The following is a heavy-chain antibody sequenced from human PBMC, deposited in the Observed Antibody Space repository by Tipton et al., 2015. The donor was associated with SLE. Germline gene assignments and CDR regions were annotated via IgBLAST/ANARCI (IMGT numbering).Heavy chain of an antibody. J-gene: IGHJ5*02. CDR3: ARVKDSQLWVAP. D-gene: IGHD1-1*01. CDR2: IYLSGRT. Sequence: TLSLTCTVSGGSISSVTYYWTWIRQYPGKGLEWIGYIYLSGRTYCNPSLKSRLTISLDTSKNQFSLKMSSVTAADTAVYYCARVKDSQLWVAPWGQGTLVSVSS. CDR1: GGSISSVTYY. V-gene: IGHV4-31*03.